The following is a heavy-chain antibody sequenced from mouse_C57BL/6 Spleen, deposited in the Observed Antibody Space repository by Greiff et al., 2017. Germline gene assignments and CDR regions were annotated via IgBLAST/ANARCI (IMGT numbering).Heavy chain of an antibody. J-gene: IGHJ2*01. V-gene: IGHV1-64*01. CDR2: IHPNSGST. D-gene: IGHD1-2*01. CDR1: GYTFTSYW. CDR3: ARVLITTADFDY. Sequence: QVQLQQPGAELVKPGASVKLSCKASGYTFTSYWMHWVKQRPGQGLEWIGMIHPNSGSTNYNEKFKSKATLTVDKSSSTAYMQLSSLTSEDSAVYYCARVLITTADFDYWGQGTTLTVSS.